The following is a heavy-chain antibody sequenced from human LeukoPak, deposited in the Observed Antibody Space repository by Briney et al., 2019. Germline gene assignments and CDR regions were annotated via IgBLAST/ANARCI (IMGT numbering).Heavy chain of an antibody. Sequence: ASVKVSCKASGYTFSSYSIHWVRQAPGQGLEWMGLINPNIGSTTYAQEFQGRVTMTSDTSTSTVYMELSSLRSEDTAVYYCGRATVGLYRGQGTLVTVSS. D-gene: IGHD4-23*01. CDR1: GYTFSSYS. J-gene: IGHJ4*02. CDR2: INPNIGST. CDR3: GRATVGLY. V-gene: IGHV1-46*01.